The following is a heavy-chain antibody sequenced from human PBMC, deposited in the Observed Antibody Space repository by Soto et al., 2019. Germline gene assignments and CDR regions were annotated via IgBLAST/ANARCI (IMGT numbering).Heavy chain of an antibody. V-gene: IGHV4-34*01. Sequence: SETLSLTCAVYGGSFSGYYWSWIRQPPGKGLEWIGEINHSGSTNYNPSLKSRVTISVDTSKNQFSLKLSSVTAADTAVYYCARDLSYYGSGSITDYYYYYGMDVWGQGTTVTVSS. CDR1: GGSFSGYY. CDR3: ARDLSYYGSGSITDYYYYYGMDV. CDR2: INHSGST. D-gene: IGHD3-10*01. J-gene: IGHJ6*02.